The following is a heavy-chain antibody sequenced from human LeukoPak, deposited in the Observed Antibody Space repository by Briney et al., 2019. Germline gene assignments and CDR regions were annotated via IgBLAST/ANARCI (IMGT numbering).Heavy chain of an antibody. CDR3: ARDDGNDSSGYSLDY. CDR2: INPSGGST. CDR1: GYTFSSYY. V-gene: IGHV1-46*01. Sequence: ASVKVSCKASGYTFSSYYMHWVRQAPGQGLEWMGIINPSGGSTNYAQKFQGRVTLTRDTSTSTVYMELSSLRSEDTAVYYCARDDGNDSSGYSLDYRGQGTLVTVSS. J-gene: IGHJ4*02. D-gene: IGHD3-22*01.